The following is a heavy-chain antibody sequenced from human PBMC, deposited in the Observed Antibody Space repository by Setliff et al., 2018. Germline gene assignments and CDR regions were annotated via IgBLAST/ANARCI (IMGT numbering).Heavy chain of an antibody. V-gene: IGHV5-51*01. Sequence: GESLTLSCKAAGYSFTKYWIGWVRQMPGKGLEWMGIIDPADSDTTYSPSFQGQVTISADKSFGTAYLQWSSLKASDTAIYYCARRGWGSSSGDCYSPKGCYYYYMDVCGKGTTVTVSS. CDR2: IDPADSDT. J-gene: IGHJ6*03. CDR3: ARRGWGSSSGDCYSPKGCYYYYMDV. CDR1: GYSFTKYW. D-gene: IGHD2-21*02.